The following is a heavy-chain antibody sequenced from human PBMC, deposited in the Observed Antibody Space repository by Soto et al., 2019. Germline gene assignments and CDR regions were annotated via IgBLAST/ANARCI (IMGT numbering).Heavy chain of an antibody. V-gene: IGHV4-31*02. J-gene: IGHJ4*02. CDR1: GDDIMNDSYY. CDR2: IYYSANP. Sequence: SNSLSLTSALFGDDIMNDSYYWNWIRQHPGKSLERIGYIYYSANPAYNPSLKTRVSISPDTCKNQFSLNLSSVTAADTAVHYCARGFDSGKFYALESWGKGTQVT. CDR3: ARGFDSGKFYALES. D-gene: IGHD1-26*01.